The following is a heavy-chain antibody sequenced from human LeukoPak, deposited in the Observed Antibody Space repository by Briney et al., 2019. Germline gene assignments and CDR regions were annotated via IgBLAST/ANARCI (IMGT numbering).Heavy chain of an antibody. CDR1: GYSISSGYY. D-gene: IGHD1-26*01. CDR3: ARDPWGATHFDY. CDR2: LSHTGSA. J-gene: IGHJ4*02. V-gene: IGHV4-38-2*02. Sequence: TSETLSLTCIVSGYSISSGYYWGWIRQPPGKGLEWIGSLSHTGSAFHNPSLKSRVTISIDTSKNQFSLRLTSLTAADTAMYYCARDPWGATHFDYWGQGTLVTVSS.